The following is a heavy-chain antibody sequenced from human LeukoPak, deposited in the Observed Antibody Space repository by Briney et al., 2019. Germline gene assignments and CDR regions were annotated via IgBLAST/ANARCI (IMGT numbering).Heavy chain of an antibody. CDR3: ARGGSIAARRRNYYYYYYMDV. V-gene: IGHV4-34*01. CDR2: INHSGST. D-gene: IGHD6-6*01. CDR1: GGSFSGYY. Sequence: SETLSLTCAVYGGSFSGYYWSWIRQPPGKGLEWIGEINHSGSTNYNPSLKSRVTISVDTSKNQFSLKLSSVTAADTAVYYCARGGSIAARRRNYYYYYYMDVWGKGTTVTVSS. J-gene: IGHJ6*03.